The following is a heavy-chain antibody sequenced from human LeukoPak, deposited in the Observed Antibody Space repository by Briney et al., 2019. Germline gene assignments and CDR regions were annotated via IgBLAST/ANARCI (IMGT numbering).Heavy chain of an antibody. CDR3: ARSGRFGELFLAH. V-gene: IGHV4-30-2*01. Sequence: PSETLSLTCAVSGGSISSGGYSWSWIRQPPGKGLEWIGYIYHSGSTYYNPSLKSRVTISVDRSKNQFSLKLSSVTAADTAVYYCARSGRFGELFLAHWGQGTLVTVSS. J-gene: IGHJ4*02. CDR1: GGSISSGGYS. CDR2: IYHSGST. D-gene: IGHD3-10*01.